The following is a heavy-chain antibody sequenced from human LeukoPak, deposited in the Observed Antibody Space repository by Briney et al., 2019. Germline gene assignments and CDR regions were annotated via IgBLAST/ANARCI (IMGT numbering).Heavy chain of an antibody. J-gene: IGHJ4*02. CDR1: GFTFSSYA. D-gene: IGHD6-6*01. CDR3: AKQALEYSTSSFDY. CDR2: SSGSGGST. Sequence: TGGSLRLSCAASGFTFSSYAMSWVRQAPGRGLEWVSASSGSGGSTYYADSVKGRFTISRDKSKNTLSLQMNSLRAEDTAVYYCAKQALEYSTSSFDYWGQGTLVTVSS. V-gene: IGHV3-23*01.